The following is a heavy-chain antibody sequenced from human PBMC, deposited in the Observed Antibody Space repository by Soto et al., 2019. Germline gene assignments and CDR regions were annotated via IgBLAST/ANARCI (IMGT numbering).Heavy chain of an antibody. V-gene: IGHV3-66*01. CDR3: ARDPWAADY. Sequence: EVQLVESGGGLVQPGGSLRLSCAASGFTVSTKYMSWVRQAPGKGLEWVSVIYSGGSTFYADSVRGRFTISRDNSKNTVNLKMNSLRGEDTAVYYCARDPWAADYWGQGTLVTVS. J-gene: IGHJ4*02. CDR2: IYSGGST. CDR1: GFTVSTKY. D-gene: IGHD3-16*01.